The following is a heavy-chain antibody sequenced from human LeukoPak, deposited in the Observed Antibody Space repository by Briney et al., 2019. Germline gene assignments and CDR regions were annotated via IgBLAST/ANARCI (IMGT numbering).Heavy chain of an antibody. CDR1: GFTFSSYA. V-gene: IGHV3-23*01. J-gene: IGHJ4*02. D-gene: IGHD3-22*01. CDR3: AKFRGYYDSSGVRTDY. Sequence: GGSLRLSCAASGFTFSSYAMSWVRQAPGKGLEWVSAISGSGGSTYYADSVKGRFTISRDNPKNTLYLQMNSLRAEDTAVYYCAKFRGYYDSSGVRTDYWGQGTLVTVSS. CDR2: ISGSGGST.